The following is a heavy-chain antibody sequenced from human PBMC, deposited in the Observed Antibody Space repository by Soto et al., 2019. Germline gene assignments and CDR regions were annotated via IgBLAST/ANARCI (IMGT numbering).Heavy chain of an antibody. CDR3: ARVCGGYCSGGTLYYFDY. CDR1: GGSISSYY. J-gene: IGHJ4*02. D-gene: IGHD2-15*01. V-gene: IGHV4-59*12. CDR2: IYYSGST. Sequence: SETLSLTCTVSGGSISSYYWSWIRQPPGKGLEWIGYIYYSGSTYYNPSLKSRVTISVDRSKNQFSLKLSSVTAADTAVYYCARVCGGYCSGGTLYYFDYWGQGTLVTVSS.